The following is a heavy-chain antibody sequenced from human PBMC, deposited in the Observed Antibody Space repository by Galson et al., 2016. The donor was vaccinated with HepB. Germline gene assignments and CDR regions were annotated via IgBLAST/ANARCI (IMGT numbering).Heavy chain of an antibody. J-gene: IGHJ4*02. CDR2: IGSSPGTV. CDR1: GFTFRSYG. D-gene: IGHD5-18*01. Sequence: SLRLSCAASGFTFRSYGMNWVRQVPGKGLEWVSYIGSSPGTVYYADSVKGRFTISRDNAKNSLYLQMNSLRDEDTAVYYCARDPLGYSYALVRYFDYWGQGTLVTVSS. CDR3: ARDPLGYSYALVRYFDY. V-gene: IGHV3-48*02.